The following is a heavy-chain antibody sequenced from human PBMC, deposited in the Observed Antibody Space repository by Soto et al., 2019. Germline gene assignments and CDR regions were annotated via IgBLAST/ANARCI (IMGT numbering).Heavy chain of an antibody. CDR2: FDPEDGET. V-gene: IGHV1-24*01. CDR3: ATVGITIFGVVTIPRGNWFDP. CDR1: GSTLTELS. J-gene: IGHJ5*02. Sequence: GASVKVSCKVSGSTLTELSMHWVRQAPGKGLEWMGGFDPEDGETIYAQKFQGRVTMTEDTSTDTAYMELSSLRSEDTAVYYCATVGITIFGVVTIPRGNWFDPWGQGTLVTVSS. D-gene: IGHD3-3*01.